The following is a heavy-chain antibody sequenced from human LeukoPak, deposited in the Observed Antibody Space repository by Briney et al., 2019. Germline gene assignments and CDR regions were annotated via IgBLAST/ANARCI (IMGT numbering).Heavy chain of an antibody. J-gene: IGHJ4*02. CDR1: GFTFSNAY. V-gene: IGHV3-15*07. D-gene: IGHD2-21*01. Sequence: GGSLRLSCAASGFTFSNAYMNWVRQAPGKGLEWVGRIKPKTDGETTEYAAPVKGRFSISRDDSKNMLYLQMNSLKTEDTAVYYSITSLPYSAQGGQGTLVTVSS. CDR3: ITSLPYSAQ. CDR2: IKPKTDGETT.